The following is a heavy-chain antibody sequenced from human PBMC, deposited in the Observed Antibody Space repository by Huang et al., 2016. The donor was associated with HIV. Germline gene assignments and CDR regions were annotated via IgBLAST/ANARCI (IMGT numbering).Heavy chain of an antibody. D-gene: IGHD6-19*01. CDR3: ARSAVPGDGDWFDP. CDR1: GVTFPNSA. Sequence: QVQLVESGGGLVQPGRSLRLSCAASGVTFPNSAIHWVRQAPGKWVEWLALISYDVRNNFYADSVKGRFTISRDNSKGTLYLLMNSLRVDDTALYYCARSAVPGDGDWFDPWGQGTLVTVSS. J-gene: IGHJ5*02. V-gene: IGHV3-30*01. CDR2: ISYDVRNN.